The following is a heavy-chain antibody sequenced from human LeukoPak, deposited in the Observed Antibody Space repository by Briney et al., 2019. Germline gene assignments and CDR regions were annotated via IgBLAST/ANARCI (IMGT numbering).Heavy chain of an antibody. CDR3: AHRAGPFDY. D-gene: IGHD1-14*01. CDR2: IYWNDDK. Sequence: NESGPTLVKPTQTLTLTCTFSGFSLSTRGVGVGWIRQPPGKALEWLSLIYWNDDKRYSPSLKSRLTITKDTSKNQVLLTMTNMDPVDTATYYCAHRAGPFDYWGQGTLVTVSS. J-gene: IGHJ4*02. CDR1: GFSLSTRGVG. V-gene: IGHV2-5*01.